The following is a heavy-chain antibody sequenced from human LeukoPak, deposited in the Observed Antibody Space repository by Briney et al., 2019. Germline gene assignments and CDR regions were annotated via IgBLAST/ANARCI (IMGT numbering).Heavy chain of an antibody. Sequence: GGSLRLSCAASGFTFSSYWMSWVRQAPGKGLEWVANIKQDGSEKYYVDSVKGRFTISRDNAKNSLYLQMNSLRAEDTAVYYCARVLGDEDYYYGMDVWGQGTTVTVSS. D-gene: IGHD7-27*01. CDR1: GFTFSSYW. J-gene: IGHJ6*02. CDR3: ARVLGDEDYYYGMDV. CDR2: IKQDGSEK. V-gene: IGHV3-7*01.